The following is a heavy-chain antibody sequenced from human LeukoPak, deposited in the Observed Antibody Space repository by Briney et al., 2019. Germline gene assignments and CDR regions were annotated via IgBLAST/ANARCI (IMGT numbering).Heavy chain of an antibody. CDR2: INPNSGGT. J-gene: IGHJ4*02. D-gene: IGHD1/OR15-1a*01. CDR1: GYTFIGYY. CDR3: ARDYTRHPGTPGY. Sequence: ASVKVSCKASGYTFIGYYMHWVRQAPGQGLEWMGWINPNSGGTNYAQKFQGRVTMTRDTSISTAYMELSRLRSDDTAVYYCARDYTRHPGTPGYWGQGTLVTVSS. V-gene: IGHV1-2*02.